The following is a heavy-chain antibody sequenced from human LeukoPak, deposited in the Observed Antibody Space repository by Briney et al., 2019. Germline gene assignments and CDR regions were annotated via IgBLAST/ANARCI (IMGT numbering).Heavy chain of an antibody. CDR1: GGSIRSYY. D-gene: IGHD5-18*01. CDR2: IYYSGST. CDR3: AGRVGYNYAYDY. V-gene: IGHV4-59*01. J-gene: IGHJ4*02. Sequence: SETLSLTCTVSGGSIRSYYWSWLRQPPGKGRVWIGYIYYSGSTNYNPSLKSRLTISVDTSKNQFSLKLSSVTAADTAVYYCAGRVGYNYAYDYWGQGTLVTVSS.